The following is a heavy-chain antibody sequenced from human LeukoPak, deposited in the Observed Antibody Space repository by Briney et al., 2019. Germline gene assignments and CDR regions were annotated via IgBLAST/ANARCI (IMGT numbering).Heavy chain of an antibody. V-gene: IGHV1-69*05. CDR1: GYTFTSYG. D-gene: IGHD6-13*01. Sequence: SVKVSCKASGYTFTSYGISWVRQAPGQGLEWMGGIIPIFGTANYAQKFQGRVTITTDESTSTAYMELSSLRSEDTAVYYCARDRSSSWYEMYYFDYWGQGTLVTVSS. J-gene: IGHJ4*02. CDR3: ARDRSSSWYEMYYFDY. CDR2: IIPIFGTA.